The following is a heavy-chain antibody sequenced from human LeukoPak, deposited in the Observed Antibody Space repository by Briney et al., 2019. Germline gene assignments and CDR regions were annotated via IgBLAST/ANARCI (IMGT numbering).Heavy chain of an antibody. V-gene: IGHV3-48*01. CDR3: ARDYKYAFDN. D-gene: IGHD5-24*01. Sequence: PGGSLRLSCAASGSTFIDYSMNWVRQAPGKGLEWISYIGIDSGNTNYADSVKGRFTISGDKAKNSLYLQMNSLRVEDTAVYYCARDYKYAFDNWGQGTLVTASS. CDR1: GSTFIDYS. CDR2: IGIDSGNT. J-gene: IGHJ4*02.